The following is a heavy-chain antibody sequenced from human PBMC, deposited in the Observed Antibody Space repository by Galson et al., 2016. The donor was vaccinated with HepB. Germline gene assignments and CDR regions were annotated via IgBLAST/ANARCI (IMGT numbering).Heavy chain of an antibody. V-gene: IGHV3-23*01. CDR2: ISGSAGST. Sequence: SLRLSCAASGFTFSTYAMSWVRQAPGKGLEWVSVISGSAGSTYYADSVKGRFTISRDNSKNMLYMQVNSLRAEDTAVYYCAKKSLVAGTATYVFDNWGQGTLVTVSS. D-gene: IGHD6-19*01. J-gene: IGHJ4*02. CDR3: AKKSLVAGTATYVFDN. CDR1: GFTFSTYA.